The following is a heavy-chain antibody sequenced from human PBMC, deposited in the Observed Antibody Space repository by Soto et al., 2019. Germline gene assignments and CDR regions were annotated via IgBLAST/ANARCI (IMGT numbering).Heavy chain of an antibody. Sequence: GGSLRLSCAASGFTFSSYGMSWVRQAPGKGLEWVSGINWNGGSTGYADSVKGRFTISRDNAKNSLYLQMNSLRAEDTALYYCARDHSSSPYFDYWGQGTLVTVSS. CDR2: INWNGGST. D-gene: IGHD6-13*01. J-gene: IGHJ4*02. CDR1: GFTFSSYG. V-gene: IGHV3-20*04. CDR3: ARDHSSSPYFDY.